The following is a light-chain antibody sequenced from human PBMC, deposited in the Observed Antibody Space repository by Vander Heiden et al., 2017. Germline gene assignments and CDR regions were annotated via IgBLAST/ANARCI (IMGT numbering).Light chain of an antibody. CDR2: AAS. CDR3: QHEDSSPRT. J-gene: IGKJ1*01. V-gene: IGKV1-8*01. CDR1: QGISSY. Sequence: AIRMTQSPSSFSASTGDRVTITCRASQGISSYLAWYQQKPGKAPKLLIYAASTLQSGVPSRFSGSGSGTDFTLTISCLPSEDFATYYCQHEDSSPRTFGQGTKVEIK.